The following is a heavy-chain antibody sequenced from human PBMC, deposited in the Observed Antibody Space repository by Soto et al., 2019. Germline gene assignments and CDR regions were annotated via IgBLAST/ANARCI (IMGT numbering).Heavy chain of an antibody. Sequence: QVQLVQSGAEVKKPGSSVKVSCKASGGTFSSYAISWVRQAPGQGLEWMGGIIPIFGTANYAQKFQGRVTITAGESTSTAYMELSSLRSEDTAVYYCARDAYYYDSSGYSGGVYWGQGTLVTVSS. CDR3: ARDAYYYDSSGYSGGVY. CDR2: IIPIFGTA. V-gene: IGHV1-69*01. D-gene: IGHD3-22*01. CDR1: GGTFSSYA. J-gene: IGHJ4*02.